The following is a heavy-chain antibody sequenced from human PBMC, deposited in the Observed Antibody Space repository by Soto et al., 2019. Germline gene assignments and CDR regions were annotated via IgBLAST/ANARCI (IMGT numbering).Heavy chain of an antibody. J-gene: IGHJ5*02. CDR1: GFTFSSYG. CDR2: IWYDGSNK. V-gene: IGHV3-33*01. D-gene: IGHD6-13*01. CDR3: ARSRIAEAGYWFDP. Sequence: QVQLVESGGGVVQPGRSLRLSCAASGFTFSSYGMHWVRQAPGKGLEWVAVIWYDGSNKYYADSVKGRFTISRDNSKNTLYLQMNSLRAEDTAGEYGARSRIAEAGYWFDPWGQGTLVTVSS.